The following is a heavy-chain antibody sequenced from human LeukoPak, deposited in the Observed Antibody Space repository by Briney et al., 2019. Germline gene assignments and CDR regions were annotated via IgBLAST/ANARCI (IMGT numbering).Heavy chain of an antibody. J-gene: IGHJ4*02. CDR2: IYSSGST. V-gene: IGHV4-39*01. CDR1: GDSISSARNY. Sequence: PSETLSLTCSVSGDSISSARNYRGWIRQSPGKGLEWLASIYSSGSTHSNPSLKSRVSISIDTSKNQFSLKLYSVTASDAAIYYCARHLSGTTMAHYFDFWGQGTLVTVSS. D-gene: IGHD1-1*01. CDR3: ARHLSGTTMAHYFDF.